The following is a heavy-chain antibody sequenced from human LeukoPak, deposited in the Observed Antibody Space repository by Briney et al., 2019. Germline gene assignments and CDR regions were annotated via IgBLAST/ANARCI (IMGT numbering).Heavy chain of an antibody. CDR2: ISGSGAST. V-gene: IGHV3-23*01. CDR1: GFSFSTYA. D-gene: IGHD3-10*01. Sequence: QTGASLRLSRAASGFSFSTYAMSWVRQAPGKGLEWVSSISGSGASTYYADSVKGRFTISRDNSKNTLYLQMNSLRAEDTAVYSCAKGGGITLVRGVTVDYWGQGTLVTVSS. J-gene: IGHJ4*02. CDR3: AKGGGITLVRGVTVDY.